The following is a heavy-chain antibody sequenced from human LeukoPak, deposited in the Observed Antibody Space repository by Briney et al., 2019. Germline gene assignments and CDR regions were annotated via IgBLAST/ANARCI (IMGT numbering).Heavy chain of an antibody. CDR2: IKQDGSEK. Sequence: PGGSLRLSCAASGFTFSSYWMSWVRQAPGKGLEWVANIKQDGSEKYYVDSVKGRFTISRDNAKNSLYLQMNSLRAEDTAVYYCAKDLHYGSADYWGQGTLVTASS. CDR1: GFTFSSYW. J-gene: IGHJ4*02. CDR3: AKDLHYGSADY. V-gene: IGHV3-7*01. D-gene: IGHD3-10*01.